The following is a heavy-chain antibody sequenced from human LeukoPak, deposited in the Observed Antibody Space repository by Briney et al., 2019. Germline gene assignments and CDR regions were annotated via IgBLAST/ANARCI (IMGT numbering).Heavy chain of an antibody. CDR3: ARDKYDSSGYYLGPDY. J-gene: IGHJ4*02. CDR2: IYYSGST. D-gene: IGHD3-22*01. Sequence: PSETLSLTCTVSGGSISSYYWSWIRQPPGKGLEWIGYIYYSGSTNYNPSLKSRVTISVDTSKNQFSLKLSSVTAADTAVYCCARDKYDSSGYYLGPDYWGQGTLVTVSS. V-gene: IGHV4-59*01. CDR1: GGSISSYY.